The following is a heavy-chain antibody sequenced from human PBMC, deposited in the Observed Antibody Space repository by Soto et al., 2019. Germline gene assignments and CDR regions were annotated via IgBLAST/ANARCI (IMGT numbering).Heavy chain of an antibody. V-gene: IGHV1-8*01. CDR1: GYTFTNFD. CDR3: AKDLVQYYDFWSGYLPHI. CDR2: MSPNSENK. J-gene: IGHJ4*02. D-gene: IGHD3-3*01. Sequence: ASVKVSCKTSGYTFTNFDVNWVRQAAGQGLEWMGWMSPNSENKGYAQKFQGRVSMTRDTSKTTAYIELNSLRAEDTAVYYCAKDLVQYYDFWSGYLPHIWGQGTLVTVSS.